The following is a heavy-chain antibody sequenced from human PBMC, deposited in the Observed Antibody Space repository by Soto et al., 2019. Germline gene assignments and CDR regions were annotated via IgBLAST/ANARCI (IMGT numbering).Heavy chain of an antibody. V-gene: IGHV4-30-4*01. D-gene: IGHD2-15*01. CDR2: IYFSGST. CDR3: ARVGAVAATWAWFDP. J-gene: IGHJ5*02. CDR1: GGSISSGDYY. Sequence: PSETLSLTCTVSGGSISSGDYYWSWIRQPPGKGLEWIGHIYFSGSTYYNPSLKSRVTISVDRSKNQFSLNLNSVTAADSAVYYCARVGAVAATWAWFDPWGQGTLVTVSS.